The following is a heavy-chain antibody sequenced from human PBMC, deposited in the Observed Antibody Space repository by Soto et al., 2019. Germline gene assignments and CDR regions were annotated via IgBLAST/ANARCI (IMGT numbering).Heavy chain of an antibody. CDR3: ASARPEYSSGWYYFDY. Sequence: QVQLQESGPGLVKPSQTLSLTCTVSGGSISSGGYYWSWIRQHPGKGLEWIGYIYYSGSTYYNPSFARRFTISVDTSTTQSSLKLSSVTAADPAVYYCASARPEYSSGWYYFDYWGQGTLVTVSS. CDR1: GGSISSGGYY. CDR2: IYYSGST. D-gene: IGHD6-19*01. V-gene: IGHV4-31*03. J-gene: IGHJ4*02.